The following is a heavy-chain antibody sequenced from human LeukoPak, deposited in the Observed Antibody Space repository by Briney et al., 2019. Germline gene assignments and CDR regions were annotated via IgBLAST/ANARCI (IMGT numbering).Heavy chain of an antibody. CDR3: ARGPRNEGYLAVGYYYYYYMDV. J-gene: IGHJ6*03. V-gene: IGHV4-34*01. Sequence: SETLSLTCAVYGGSFSGYNWSWIRQPPGKGLEWSGEINHSGRTNYNPSLKSRVTILVDTSKNQFSLKLSSVTAADTAVYYCARGPRNEGYLAVGYYYYYYMDVWGKGTTVTVSS. CDR2: INHSGRT. CDR1: GGSFSGYN. D-gene: IGHD6-19*01.